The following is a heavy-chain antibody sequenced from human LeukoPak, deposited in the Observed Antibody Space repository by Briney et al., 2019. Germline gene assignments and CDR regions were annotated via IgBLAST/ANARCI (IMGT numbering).Heavy chain of an antibody. D-gene: IGHD3-22*01. CDR3: TRSSSYYYDSSGYSH. J-gene: IGHJ4*02. CDR1: GFTFGDYA. CDR2: IRSKAYGGTT. Sequence: GGSLRLSCTASGFTFGDYAMSWVRQAPGKGLEWVGFIRSKAYGGTTEYAASVKGRFTTSRDDSKSIAYLQMNSLKTEDTAVYYCTRSSSYYYDSSGYSHWGQGTLVTVSS. V-gene: IGHV3-49*04.